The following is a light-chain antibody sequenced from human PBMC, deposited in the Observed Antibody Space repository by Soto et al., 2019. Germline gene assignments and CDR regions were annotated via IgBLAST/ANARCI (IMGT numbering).Light chain of an antibody. Sequence: EIVLTQSPATLSLSPLERDPIXRWASQSVSSYLAWYQQKPGQAPRLLIYGTSNRATGIPARFSGSGSGTDFTLTISSLEPEDFAVYYCQQHSSWPLTFGGGTKVDIK. CDR2: GTS. CDR3: QQHSSWPLT. V-gene: IGKV3-11*01. CDR1: QSVSSY. J-gene: IGKJ4*01.